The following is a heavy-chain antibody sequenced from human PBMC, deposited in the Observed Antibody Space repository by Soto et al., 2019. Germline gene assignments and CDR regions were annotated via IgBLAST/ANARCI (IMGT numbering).Heavy chain of an antibody. D-gene: IGHD6-19*01. CDR1: GFTFSSYA. V-gene: IGHV3-30-3*01. J-gene: IGHJ4*02. CDR3: ARARRSGCFDS. Sequence: QVQLVESGGGVVQPGRSLRLSCAASGFTFSSYAMHWVRQAPGKGLEWVAVISYDGSNKYYADSVKGRFTISRDNSKNPLYLQMTSMRAEDTALYYCARARRSGCFDSWGQGTLFTVSS. CDR2: ISYDGSNK.